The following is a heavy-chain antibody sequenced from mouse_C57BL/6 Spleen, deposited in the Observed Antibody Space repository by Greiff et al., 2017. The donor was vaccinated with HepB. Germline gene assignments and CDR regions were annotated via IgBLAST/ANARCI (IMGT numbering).Heavy chain of an antibody. J-gene: IGHJ3*01. CDR1: GYAFSSYW. V-gene: IGHV1-80*01. CDR2: IYPGDGDT. CDR3: ARRGRGYYDYDGFAY. D-gene: IGHD2-4*01. Sequence: QVQLQQSGAELVKPGASVKISCKASGYAFSSYWMNWVKQRPGKGLEWIGQIYPGDGDTNYNGKFKGNATLTADKSSSTAYMQLSSLTSEDSAVYFCARRGRGYYDYDGFAYWGQGTLVTVSA.